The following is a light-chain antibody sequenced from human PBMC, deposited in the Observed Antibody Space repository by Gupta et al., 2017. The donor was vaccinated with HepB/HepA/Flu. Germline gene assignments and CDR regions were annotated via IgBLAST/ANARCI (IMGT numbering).Light chain of an antibody. CDR3: SSYTSSSTSVVV. CDR1: RRDAGGYNY. J-gene: IGLJ2*01. Sequence: QSALPQPASVSASPGPSITISFTRTRRDAGGYNYVAWYQQHPGKAPKLMIYDVSNRPAGGSNRCSGAKSGNTAALTISGLQAEDEADDYCSSYTSSSTSVVVFGGGTKLTVL. V-gene: IGLV2-14*01. CDR2: DVS.